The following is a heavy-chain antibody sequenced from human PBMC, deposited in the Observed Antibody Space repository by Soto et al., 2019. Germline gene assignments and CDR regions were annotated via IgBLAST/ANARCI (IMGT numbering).Heavy chain of an antibody. CDR2: IYSGGST. D-gene: IGHD5-18*01. V-gene: IGHV3-53*01. Sequence: SLILSCAASGFTVSSNYMSWVRQAPGKGLEWVSVIYSGGSTYYADSVKGRFTISRDNSKNTLYLQMNSLRAEDTAVYYCARARWIQLWFAYYGMDVWGQGTTVTVSS. CDR3: ARARWIQLWFAYYGMDV. CDR1: GFTVSSNY. J-gene: IGHJ6*02.